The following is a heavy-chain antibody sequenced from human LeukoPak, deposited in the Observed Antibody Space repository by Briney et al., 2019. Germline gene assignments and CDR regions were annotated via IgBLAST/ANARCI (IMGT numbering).Heavy chain of an antibody. CDR3: ARDREEYYYGSGSYYIGPLDY. CDR2: IKQDGSEK. D-gene: IGHD3-10*01. V-gene: IGHV3-7*01. Sequence: PGGSLRLSCAASGLTFSSYWMSWVRQAPGKGLEWVANIKQDGSEKYYVDSVKGRFTISRDNAKNSLYLQMNSLRAEDTAVYYCARDREEYYYGSGSYYIGPLDYWGQGTLVTVSS. J-gene: IGHJ4*02. CDR1: GLTFSSYW.